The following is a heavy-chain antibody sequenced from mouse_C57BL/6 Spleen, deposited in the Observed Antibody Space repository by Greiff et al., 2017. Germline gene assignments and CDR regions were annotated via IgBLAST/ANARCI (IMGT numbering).Heavy chain of an antibody. J-gene: IGHJ4*01. Sequence: DVQLVESGGGLVKPGGSLKLSCAASGFTFSDYGMHWVRQAPEKGLEWVAYISSGSSTIYYADTVKGRFTISRDNAKNTLFLQMTSLRSEDTAMYYCARELLYYAMDYWGQGTSVTVSS. CDR3: ARELLYYAMDY. D-gene: IGHD2-12*01. CDR1: GFTFSDYG. CDR2: ISSGSSTI. V-gene: IGHV5-17*01.